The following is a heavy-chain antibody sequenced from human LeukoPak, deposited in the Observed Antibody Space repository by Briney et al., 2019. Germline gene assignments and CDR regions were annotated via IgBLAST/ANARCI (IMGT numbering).Heavy chain of an antibody. CDR3: ARRPTGDPKFDY. V-gene: IGHV4-59*08. Sequence: WETRSLTCSVSGGSISNYFWTWIRQPPGKGLEWIGYIYSSGSTYYNPSLQSRVTISVDTSKNRFSLKLSTVTAADTAVYYCARRPTGDPKFDYWGQGTLVTVSS. CDR1: GGSISNYF. J-gene: IGHJ4*02. D-gene: IGHD7-27*01. CDR2: IYSSGST.